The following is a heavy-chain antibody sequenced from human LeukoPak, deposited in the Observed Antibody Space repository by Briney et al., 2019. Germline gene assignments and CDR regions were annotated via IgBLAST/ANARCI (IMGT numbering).Heavy chain of an antibody. Sequence: SETLSLTCAVYGGSFSGYYWSWIRQPPGKGLEWIGEINHSGSTNYNPSLKSRVTISVDTSKNQFSLKLSSVTAADTAVYYCARVRGYDILTRPYYFDYWGQGTLVTVSS. CDR1: GGSFSGYY. D-gene: IGHD3-9*01. J-gene: IGHJ4*02. CDR2: INHSGST. CDR3: ARVRGYDILTRPYYFDY. V-gene: IGHV4-34*01.